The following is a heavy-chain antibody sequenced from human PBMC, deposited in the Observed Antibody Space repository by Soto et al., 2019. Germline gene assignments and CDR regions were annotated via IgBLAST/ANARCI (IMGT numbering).Heavy chain of an antibody. CDR3: ARVRRGYSGYDSDS. CDR2: ISAYNGNT. V-gene: IGHV1-18*01. Sequence: VXSVKVSCKASVYTFTSYGISWVRQAPGQGLEWMGWISAYNGNTNYAQKLQGRVTMTTDTSTSTPYMELRSLRSDDTAVYYCARVRRGYSGYDSDSWGQGPLVTVSS. CDR1: VYTFTSYG. J-gene: IGHJ4*02. D-gene: IGHD5-12*01.